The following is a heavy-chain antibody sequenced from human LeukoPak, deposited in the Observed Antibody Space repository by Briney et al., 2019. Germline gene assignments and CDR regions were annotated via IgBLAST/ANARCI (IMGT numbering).Heavy chain of an antibody. CDR1: GFTFRSYW. CDR2: IAQDGSEA. D-gene: IGHD3-16*02. Sequence: PGGSLRLSCVVSGFTFRSYWMSWVRQAPGKGLEWVANIAQDGSEAVYADSVRGRFTISRDNAENSLYLHMNSLRAEDSAVYYCSNGIYRTSYWGQGTLVTVSS. V-gene: IGHV3-7*01. CDR3: SNGIYRTSY. J-gene: IGHJ4*02.